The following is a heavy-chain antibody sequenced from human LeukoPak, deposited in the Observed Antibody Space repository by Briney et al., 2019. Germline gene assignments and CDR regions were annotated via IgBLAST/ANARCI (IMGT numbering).Heavy chain of an antibody. V-gene: IGHV3-48*03. CDR2: ISSSGRTT. CDR3: AKATRAFDI. CDR1: GFAFSSYE. J-gene: IGHJ3*02. Sequence: GGSLRLSCAASGFAFSSYEMSWVRQAPGKGLEWVSYISSSGRTTYYADSVKGRFTISRDNSKNTLYLQMNSLRAEDTAVYYCAKATRAFDIWGQGTMVTVSS.